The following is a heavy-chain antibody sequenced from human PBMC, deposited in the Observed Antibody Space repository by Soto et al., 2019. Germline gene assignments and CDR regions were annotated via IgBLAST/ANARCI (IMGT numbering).Heavy chain of an antibody. J-gene: IGHJ6*02. CDR3: ARERLGIYYYYGMDV. CDR2: VSGYDGET. CDR1: GYTFTKFG. Sequence: QVQLVQSGAEVKKPGASVKVSCKASGYTFTKFGIRWVRQAPGQGLEWMGWVSGYDGETSYAQSLQGRVTMTTDTSTTTAYMELRSLRSDDTAVFYCARERLGIYYYYGMDVWGQGTTVTVSS. D-gene: IGHD6-19*01. V-gene: IGHV1-18*01.